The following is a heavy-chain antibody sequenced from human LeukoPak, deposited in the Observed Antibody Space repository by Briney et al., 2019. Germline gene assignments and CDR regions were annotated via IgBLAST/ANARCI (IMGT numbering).Heavy chain of an antibody. V-gene: IGHV1-18*01. J-gene: IGHJ3*02. CDR3: ARATGTWGHDGFHI. D-gene: IGHD3-16*01. Sequence: GASVKVSCKAYGYTFTSYGISWVRRAPGQGLEWVGWISAYSTNTHYAQRLQGRVSMTTDTSTTTSYMELRSLRSDDTAVYYCARATGTWGHDGFHIWGQGTMVTVSS. CDR2: ISAYSTNT. CDR1: GYTFTSYG.